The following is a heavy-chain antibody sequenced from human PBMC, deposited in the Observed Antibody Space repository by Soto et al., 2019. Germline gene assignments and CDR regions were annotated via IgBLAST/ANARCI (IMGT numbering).Heavy chain of an antibody. CDR1: GFTFSSYW. CDR3: ARGYYYDSSGAYDY. J-gene: IGHJ4*02. Sequence: PGGSLRLSCAASGFTFSSYWMSWVRQAPGKGLEWVANIKQDGSEKYYVDSVKGRFTISRDNAKNSLYLQMNSLRAEDTAVCYCARGYYYDSSGAYDYWGQGTLVTSPQ. D-gene: IGHD3-22*01. CDR2: IKQDGSEK. V-gene: IGHV3-7*04.